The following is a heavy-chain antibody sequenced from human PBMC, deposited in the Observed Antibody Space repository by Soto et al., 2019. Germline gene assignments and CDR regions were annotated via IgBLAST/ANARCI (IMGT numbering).Heavy chain of an antibody. CDR2: IIPMFGTP. CDR1: GVTXNRQD. Sequence: GXSXKVSFKASGVTXNRQDRRLVRQAPGQGLEWMGGIIPMFGTPNYAEKFQDRVTITADESTGTAYLELSSLTSEDTDVYYCATSEGRDGYSFDYWGPGTLVTVSS. D-gene: IGHD5-12*01. V-gene: IGHV1-69*13. J-gene: IGHJ4*02. CDR3: ATSEGRDGYSFDY.